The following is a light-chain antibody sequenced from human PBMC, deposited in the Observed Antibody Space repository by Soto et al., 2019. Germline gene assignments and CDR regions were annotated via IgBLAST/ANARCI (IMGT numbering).Light chain of an antibody. CDR2: AAS. CDR3: QQYKSYPMT. Sequence: DIQMTQSPSSLSASVGDRVTITCRASQDISKFLAWFQQKPGKAPKFLIYAASSLQSGVPSRFSGSGSGTEFTLTINSLQPEDFATYSCQQYKSYPMTFGQGTRLEIK. V-gene: IGKV1-16*01. CDR1: QDISKF. J-gene: IGKJ5*01.